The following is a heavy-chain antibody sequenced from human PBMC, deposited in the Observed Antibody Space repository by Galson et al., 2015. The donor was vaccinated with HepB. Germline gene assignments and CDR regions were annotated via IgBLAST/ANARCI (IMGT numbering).Heavy chain of an antibody. CDR1: GGTFSSYA. Sequence: SVKVSCKASGGTFSSYAISWVRQAPGQGLEWMGRIIPILGIANYAQKFQGRVTITADKSTSTAYMELSSLRSEDTAVYYCARDPPYSSGWYRHDYWGQGTLVTVSS. CDR3: ARDPPYSSGWYRHDY. D-gene: IGHD6-19*01. V-gene: IGHV1-69*04. CDR2: IIPILGIA. J-gene: IGHJ4*02.